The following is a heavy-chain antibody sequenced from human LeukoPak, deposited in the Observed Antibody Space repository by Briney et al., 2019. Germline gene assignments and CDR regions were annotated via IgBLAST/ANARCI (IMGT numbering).Heavy chain of an antibody. CDR1: GFTVSSNY. Sequence: GGSLRLSCAASGFTVSSNYMSWVGQAPGKGLEWGSVIYSGGSTYYANSVKGRFTISRHNSKNTLYLQMNSLRAEDTAVYYCSFSAYYGSGSYSPLGYWGQGTLVTVSS. CDR3: SFSAYYGSGSYSPLGY. D-gene: IGHD3-10*01. V-gene: IGHV3-53*04. CDR2: IYSGGST. J-gene: IGHJ4*02.